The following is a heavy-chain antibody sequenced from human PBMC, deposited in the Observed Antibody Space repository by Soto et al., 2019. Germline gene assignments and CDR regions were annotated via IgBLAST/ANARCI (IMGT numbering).Heavy chain of an antibody. D-gene: IGHD6-19*01. CDR2: INSDGSST. V-gene: IGHV3-74*01. CDR1: GFTFSSYW. CDR3: ARARRYSSGWYWYFDL. J-gene: IGHJ2*01. Sequence: GGSLRLSCAASGFTFSSYWMHWVRQAPGKGLVWVSRINSDGSSTSYADSVKGRFTISRDNAKNTLYLQMNSLRAEDTAVYYCARARRYSSGWYWYFDLWGRGTLVTVSS.